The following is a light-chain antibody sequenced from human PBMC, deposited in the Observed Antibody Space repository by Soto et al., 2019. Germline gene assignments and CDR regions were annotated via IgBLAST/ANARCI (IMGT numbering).Light chain of an antibody. CDR1: SSDVGGYNY. Sequence: QSALTQPASVSGSPGQSITISCTGTSSDVGGYNYVSWYQQHPGKAPKLMIFDVSHRPSGVSNRFSGSKSGSTASLTISGRQAEGEADLFCCLFTSSRTRIFGGGPKRTVL. CDR3: CLFTSSRTRI. V-gene: IGLV2-14*01. J-gene: IGLJ2*01. CDR2: DVS.